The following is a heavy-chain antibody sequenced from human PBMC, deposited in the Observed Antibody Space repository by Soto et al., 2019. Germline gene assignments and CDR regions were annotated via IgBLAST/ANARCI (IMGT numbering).Heavy chain of an antibody. Sequence: EVQLVESGGGFVQPGGSLKLSCVASGFTFSYSAIHWVRQAPGKGLEWVGRIRNKADSYATTCAASVQGRFTISRDDSRNTAYLQMDSLNTEDTAVYYCTRPGSDFDFWGRGTLVTVSS. CDR3: TRPGSDFDF. CDR2: IRNKADSYAT. J-gene: IGHJ4*02. V-gene: IGHV3-73*01. CDR1: GFTFSYSA. D-gene: IGHD7-27*01.